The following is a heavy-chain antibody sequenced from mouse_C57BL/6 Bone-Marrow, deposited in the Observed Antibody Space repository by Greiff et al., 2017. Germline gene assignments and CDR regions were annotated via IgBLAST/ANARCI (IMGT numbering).Heavy chain of an antibody. D-gene: IGHD1-1*01. V-gene: IGHV1-76*01. Sequence: QVQLKESGAELVRPGASVKLSCKASGYTFTDYYINWVKQRPGQGLEWIARIYPGSGNTYYNEKFKGKATLTAEKSSSTAYMQLRSLTSEDSAVYFCARAITTVVASDYFDYWGQGTTLTVSS. CDR3: ARAITTVVASDYFDY. CDR2: IYPGSGNT. J-gene: IGHJ2*01. CDR1: GYTFTDYY.